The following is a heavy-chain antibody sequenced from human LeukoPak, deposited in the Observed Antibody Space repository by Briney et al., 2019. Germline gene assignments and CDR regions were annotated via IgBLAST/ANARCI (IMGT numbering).Heavy chain of an antibody. Sequence: PGRSLRLSCAASGFTFSSYGMHWVRQAPGKGLEWVAVISYDGSNKYYADSMKGRFTISRDNSKNTLYLQMNSLRAEDTAVYYCAKDRVAGRGDYWGQGTLVTVSS. CDR1: GFTFSSYG. J-gene: IGHJ4*02. CDR2: ISYDGSNK. CDR3: AKDRVAGRGDY. D-gene: IGHD6-19*01. V-gene: IGHV3-30*18.